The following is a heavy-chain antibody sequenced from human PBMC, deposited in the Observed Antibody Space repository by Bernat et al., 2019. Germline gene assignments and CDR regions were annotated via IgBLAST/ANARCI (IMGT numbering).Heavy chain of an antibody. D-gene: IGHD2-15*01. Sequence: QVQLQQWGAGLLKPSETLSLTCAVSGYSISSGYYWGWIRQPPGKGLEWIGSIYHSGSTYYNPSLKSRVTISVDTSKNQFSLKLSSVTAADTAVYYCARFGDIVVVVAATRGSQAGFDYWGQGTLVTVSS. J-gene: IGHJ4*02. CDR2: IYHSGST. CDR1: GYSISSGYY. V-gene: IGHV4-38-2*01. CDR3: ARFGDIVVVVAATRGSQAGFDY.